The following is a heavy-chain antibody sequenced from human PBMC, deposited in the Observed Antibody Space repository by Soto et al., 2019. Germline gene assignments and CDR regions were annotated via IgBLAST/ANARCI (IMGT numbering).Heavy chain of an antibody. J-gene: IGHJ4*02. Sequence: PSETLSLTCSVSDDSINSDKYYWGWIRQPPGKGLEWIGSIYYRGNAYYNPSLKSRVTISVDTSRSQFSLKLSSVTAADTAVYYCARESSPDYDILTGYYTVWGQGTLVTVSS. CDR3: ARESSPDYDILTGYYTV. D-gene: IGHD3-9*01. V-gene: IGHV4-39*07. CDR2: IYYRGNA. CDR1: DDSINSDKYY.